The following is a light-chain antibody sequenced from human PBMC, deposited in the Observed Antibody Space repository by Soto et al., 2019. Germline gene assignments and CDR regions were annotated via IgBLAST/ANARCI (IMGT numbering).Light chain of an antibody. V-gene: IGKV3-11*01. CDR3: HHRHTWPFT. J-gene: IGKJ3*01. Sequence: EIVLTQSPATLSLSPGERATLSCRASQSVTTYLVWYQQKSGQAPRLLIYDASNRATGIPARFSGSGFGTDFTLTISSLEPEDFAVYYCHHRHTWPFTFGPGTKVDVK. CDR1: QSVTTY. CDR2: DAS.